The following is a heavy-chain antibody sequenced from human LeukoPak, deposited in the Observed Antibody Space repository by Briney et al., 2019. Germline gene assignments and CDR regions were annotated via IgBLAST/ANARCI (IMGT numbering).Heavy chain of an antibody. Sequence: GGSLRLSCAASGFTFSSYWMHWVRQAPGKGLVWVSRINSDGSSTSYADSVKGRFTISRDNAKNTLYLQMNSLRAEDTAVYYCAKLGDSGSYYSYFDYWGQGTLVTVSS. D-gene: IGHD1-26*01. CDR2: INSDGSST. CDR3: AKLGDSGSYYSYFDY. J-gene: IGHJ4*02. CDR1: GFTFSSYW. V-gene: IGHV3-74*01.